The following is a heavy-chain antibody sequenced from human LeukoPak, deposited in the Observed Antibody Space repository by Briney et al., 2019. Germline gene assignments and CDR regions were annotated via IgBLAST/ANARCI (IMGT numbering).Heavy chain of an antibody. CDR1: GYTFTSYY. CDR3: ARDQAYGGSYAY. Sequence: ASVKLSCTASGYTFTSYYMHWVRQAPGQGLEWMGIVNPSGGSTTYAQTFQGRVTMTRDTSTSTVYMELSSLRSEDTAVYYCARDQAYGGSYAYWGEGTLVIVSS. D-gene: IGHD4-23*01. J-gene: IGHJ4*02. V-gene: IGHV1-46*01. CDR2: VNPSGGST.